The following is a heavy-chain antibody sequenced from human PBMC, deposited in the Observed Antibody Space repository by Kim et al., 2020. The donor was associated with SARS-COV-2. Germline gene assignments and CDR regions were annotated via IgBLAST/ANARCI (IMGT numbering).Heavy chain of an antibody. J-gene: IGHJ4*02. V-gene: IGHV3-73*01. CDR3: TSHIAVAGTFDY. Sequence: GGSLRLSCAASGFTFSGSAMHWVRQASGKGLEWVGRIRSKANSYATAYAASVKGRFTISRDDSKNTAYLQMNSLKTEDTAVYYCTSHIAVAGTFDYWGQGTLVTVSS. CDR2: IRSKANSYAT. D-gene: IGHD6-19*01. CDR1: GFTFSGSA.